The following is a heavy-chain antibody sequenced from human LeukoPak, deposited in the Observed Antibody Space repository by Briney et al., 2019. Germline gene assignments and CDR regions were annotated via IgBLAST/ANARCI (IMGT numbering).Heavy chain of an antibody. V-gene: IGHV1-46*01. D-gene: IGHD6-13*01. CDR2: INPSGGST. CDR1: GYTFTSYY. CDR3: ARERAYSSRWSTVIRNYYGMDV. Sequence: ASVKVSCKASGYTFTSYYMHWVRQAPGQGLEWMGIINPSGGSTSYAQKFQGRVTMTRDTSTSTVYMELSSLRSEDTAVYYCARERAYSSRWSTVIRNYYGMDVWGQGTTVTVSS. J-gene: IGHJ6*02.